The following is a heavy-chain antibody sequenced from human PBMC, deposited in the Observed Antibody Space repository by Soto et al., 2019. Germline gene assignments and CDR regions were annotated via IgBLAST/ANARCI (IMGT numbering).Heavy chain of an antibody. CDR2: IIPIFDTA. Sequence: QVQLVQSGAEVKKPGSSVKVSCKASGGTFSSYAISWVRQAPGQGLEWMGGIIPIFDTANYAQKFQGRVMITADDSTSTAYMELSSLRSEDTAVYYCARVGWVGYCSGGSCYSGSFDYWGQGTLVTVSS. D-gene: IGHD2-15*01. CDR3: ARVGWVGYCSGGSCYSGSFDY. CDR1: GGTFSSYA. V-gene: IGHV1-69*01. J-gene: IGHJ4*02.